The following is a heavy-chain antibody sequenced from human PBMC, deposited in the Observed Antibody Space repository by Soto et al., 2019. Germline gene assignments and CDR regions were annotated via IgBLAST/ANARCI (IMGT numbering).Heavy chain of an antibody. CDR2: IYYSGIT. CDR3: ARLHGYCISSSCHGHYAMDV. V-gene: IGHV4-39*01. J-gene: IGHJ6*02. CDR1: SASISSSSYT. Sequence: SETLSLTCTVSSASISSSSYTWGWIRQPPGKGMERIGSIYYSGITYYNPSLNSRVTVSVGTSKNQFSLKVTSVTAADSAVYYCARLHGYCISSSCHGHYAMDVWGQGTTVT. D-gene: IGHD2-2*01.